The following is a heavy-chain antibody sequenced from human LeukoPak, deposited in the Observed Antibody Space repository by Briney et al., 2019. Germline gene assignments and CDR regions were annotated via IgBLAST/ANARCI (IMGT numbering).Heavy chain of an antibody. D-gene: IGHD5-12*01. CDR1: GFTFGSYG. CDR2: ISFDGRNT. J-gene: IGHJ4*02. CDR3: AKGGVATVDYLDY. V-gene: IGHV3-30*18. Sequence: GGSLRLSCAASGFTFGSYGMHWVRQAPGKGLEWVAGISFDGRNTYYADSVKGRFTISRGDSKNTLYLQMNSLRADDTAVYYCAKGGVATVDYLDYWGQGTLVTVSS.